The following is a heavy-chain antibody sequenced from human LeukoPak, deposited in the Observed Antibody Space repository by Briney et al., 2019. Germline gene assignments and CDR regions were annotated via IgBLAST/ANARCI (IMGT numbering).Heavy chain of an antibody. CDR2: MSGSGDTT. CDR1: GFTFGTHA. Sequence: GGSLRLSSAASGFTFGTHAMTWVRQAPGKGLEWVSGMSGSGDTTYYADSVKGRFTISRDNSKNTLFLQMNSLRAEDTAVYYCAKLAGISGWYVYYFDYWGQGTLVTVS. J-gene: IGHJ4*02. V-gene: IGHV3-23*01. CDR3: AKLAGISGWYVYYFDY. D-gene: IGHD6-19*01.